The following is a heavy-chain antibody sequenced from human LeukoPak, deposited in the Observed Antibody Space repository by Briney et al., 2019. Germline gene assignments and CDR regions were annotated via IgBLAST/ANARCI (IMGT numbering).Heavy chain of an antibody. Sequence: SVKVSCKASGGTFSSYAISWVRQAPGQGLEWMGGIIPIFGTANYAQKFQGRVTITSDESTSTAYMELSSLRSEDTAVYYCASVSSSSSGLYYYYMDVWGKGTTVTVSS. CDR1: GGTFSSYA. V-gene: IGHV1-69*13. J-gene: IGHJ6*03. CDR3: ASVSSSSSGLYYYYMDV. D-gene: IGHD6-6*01. CDR2: IIPIFGTA.